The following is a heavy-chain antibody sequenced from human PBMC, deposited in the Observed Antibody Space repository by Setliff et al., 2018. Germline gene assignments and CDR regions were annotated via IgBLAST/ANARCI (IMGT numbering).Heavy chain of an antibody. Sequence: ASVKVSCKASGFSFSDYLMNWMRQTPDQRLEWMGIINPSGGLTKYAQKFQGRVTMTSDTSTNTVYLEVSSLRSEDTAVYFCARDRFYNSWSGTSITAPHDAFDVWGQGTMVTVS. D-gene: IGHD3-3*01. CDR1: GFSFSDYL. V-gene: IGHV1-46*03. CDR2: INPSGGLT. J-gene: IGHJ3*01. CDR3: ARDRFYNSWSGTSITAPHDAFDV.